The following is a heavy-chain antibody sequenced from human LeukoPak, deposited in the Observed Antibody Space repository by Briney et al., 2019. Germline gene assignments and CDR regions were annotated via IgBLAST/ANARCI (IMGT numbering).Heavy chain of an antibody. Sequence: ASAKVSCKASGGTFSSYAISWVRQAPGQGLEWMGRIIPILGIANYAQKFQGRVTITADKSTSTAYMELSSLRSEDTAVYYCASPNTAMAPTDAFDIWGQGTMVTVSS. CDR2: IIPILGIA. CDR1: GGTFSSYA. CDR3: ASPNTAMAPTDAFDI. V-gene: IGHV1-69*04. J-gene: IGHJ3*02. D-gene: IGHD5-18*01.